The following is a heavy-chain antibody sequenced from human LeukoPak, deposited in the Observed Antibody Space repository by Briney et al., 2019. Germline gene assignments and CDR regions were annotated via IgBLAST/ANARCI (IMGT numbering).Heavy chain of an antibody. CDR2: ISYDGSNK. D-gene: IGHD3-10*01. CDR3: AKDMVRGVIAWWFDP. J-gene: IGHJ5*02. CDR1: GFTFSCYG. Sequence: GGSLRLSCAASGFTFSCYGMHWVRQAPGKGLEWVAVISYDGSNKYYADSVKGRFTISRNNSKNTLYLQMNSLRAEDTAVYYCAKDMVRGVIAWWFDPWGQGTLVTVSS. V-gene: IGHV3-30*18.